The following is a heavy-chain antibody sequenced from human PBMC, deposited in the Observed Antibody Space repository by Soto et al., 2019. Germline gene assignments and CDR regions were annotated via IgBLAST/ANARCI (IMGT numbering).Heavy chain of an antibody. J-gene: IGHJ5*02. CDR1: GFTFSSYG. CDR3: AKDKSSGHSGWFDP. Sequence: GGSLRLSCAASGFTFSSYGMHWVRQAPGKGLEWVAVISYDGSNKYYADSVKGRFTISRDNSKNTLYLQMNSLRAEDTAVYYCAKDKSSGHSGWFDPWGQGTLVTVSS. D-gene: IGHD3-10*01. V-gene: IGHV3-30*18. CDR2: ISYDGSNK.